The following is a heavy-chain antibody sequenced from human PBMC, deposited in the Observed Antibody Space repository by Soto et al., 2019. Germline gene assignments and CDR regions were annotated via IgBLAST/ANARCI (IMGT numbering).Heavy chain of an antibody. Sequence: EVQLLESGGGLVQPGGSLSLSCAASGFTFSSYAMSWVRQAPGKGLEWVSAISGSGGSTYYADTVKGRFTNTRDNSKNTLYLQMTSLRAEDTAVYYCAKDVEQWLGRLYYSDYWDQRTLVTVSS. V-gene: IGHV3-23*01. J-gene: IGHJ4*02. CDR2: ISGSGGST. CDR1: GFTFSSYA. CDR3: AKDVEQWLGRLYYSDY. D-gene: IGHD6-19*01.